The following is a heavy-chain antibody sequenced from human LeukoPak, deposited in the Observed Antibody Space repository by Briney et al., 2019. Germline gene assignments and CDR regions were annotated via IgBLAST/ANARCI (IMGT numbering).Heavy chain of an antibody. CDR2: IYYSGST. V-gene: IGHV4-59*01. CDR3: ARAHYDILTGYYYIDY. D-gene: IGHD3-9*01. CDR1: GDSITSYY. Sequence: KPSETLSLTCTVSGDSITSYYWSWIRQPPGKGLEWIGYIYYSGSTNYNPSLKSRVSISVDTSKNQFSLKLSSVTAADTAVYYCARAHYDILTGYYYIDYWGQGTPVTVSS. J-gene: IGHJ4*02.